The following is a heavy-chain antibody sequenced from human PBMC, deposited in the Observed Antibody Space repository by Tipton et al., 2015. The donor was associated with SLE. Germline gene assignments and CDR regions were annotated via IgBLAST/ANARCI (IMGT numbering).Heavy chain of an antibody. D-gene: IGHD2-21*01. CDR3: VRLIGQLRPSGD. Sequence: TLSLTCTVSGDSIGTTTYYWGWVRQPPGKGLEWIGKIYYSGSSYYSGKTYYNPSLKSRVTISVDASKDQFSLELESVTAADTAVYYCVRLIGQLRPSGDWGQGTLVTVSS. J-gene: IGHJ4*02. CDR2: IYYSGSSYYSGKT. CDR1: GDSIGTTTYY. V-gene: IGHV4-39*07.